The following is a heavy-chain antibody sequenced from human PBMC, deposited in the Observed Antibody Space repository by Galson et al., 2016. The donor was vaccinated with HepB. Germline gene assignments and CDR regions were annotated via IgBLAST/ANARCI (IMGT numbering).Heavy chain of an antibody. CDR3: ASDGPDGGRGSPRRALDS. J-gene: IGHJ4*02. CDR1: GGTFSSYA. CDR2: IIPVFPTT. Sequence: SVKVSCKVSGGTFSSYAISWVRQAPGQGLEWMGGIIPVFPTTTYAQDFHGRVTITADESTSTAYMELSSLRSEDTAVYYCASDGPDGGRGSPRRALDSWGQGTLVTVSS. V-gene: IGHV1-69*13. D-gene: IGHD1-26*01.